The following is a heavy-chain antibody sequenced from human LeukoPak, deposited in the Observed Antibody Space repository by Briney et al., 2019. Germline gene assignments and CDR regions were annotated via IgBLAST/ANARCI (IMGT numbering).Heavy chain of an antibody. CDR2: IDTYRGST. J-gene: IGHJ4*02. CDR3: ARPNTDSSGYYFDY. D-gene: IGHD5-12*01. CDR1: GYTFIDHG. Sequence: ASVKVSCKASGYTFIDHGDSWVRQAPGQGLEWMGWIDTYRGSTNYAQELQGRVTVTTDTSTNTVYMELRSLRSDVTAAHYCARPNTDSSGYYFDYWGQGTLITVPS. V-gene: IGHV1-18*04.